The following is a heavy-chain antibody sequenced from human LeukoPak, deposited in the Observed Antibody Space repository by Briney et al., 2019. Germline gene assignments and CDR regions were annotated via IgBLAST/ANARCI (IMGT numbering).Heavy chain of an antibody. Sequence: PGGSLRLSCAASGFTLSSYWMSWVRQAPGKGLEWVANIKQDGSAIYYVDSVKGRFTISRDNTKNSLYLQMNSLRAEDMAVYYCARCGVGVAAAAANCWGRGTLLTVSS. CDR2: IKQDGSAI. D-gene: IGHD6-13*01. CDR3: ARCGVGVAAAAANC. CDR1: GFTLSSYW. J-gene: IGHJ4*02. V-gene: IGHV3-7*01.